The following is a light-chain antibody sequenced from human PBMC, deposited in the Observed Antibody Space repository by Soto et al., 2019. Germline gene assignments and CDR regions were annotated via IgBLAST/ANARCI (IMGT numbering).Light chain of an antibody. CDR3: QQYSKNPLT. J-gene: IGKJ4*01. V-gene: IGKV4-1*01. CDR2: WAS. Sequence: DIVMTQSPDSLAVSLGERDTINCKSSQSVFRSSNRKNYLAWYQQKPGQPPKLPIYWASAREAGVTERFSGSGSGTDFTLTISSLQAEDMAVYYCQQYSKNPLTFGGGTKVDIK. CDR1: QSVFRSSNRKNY.